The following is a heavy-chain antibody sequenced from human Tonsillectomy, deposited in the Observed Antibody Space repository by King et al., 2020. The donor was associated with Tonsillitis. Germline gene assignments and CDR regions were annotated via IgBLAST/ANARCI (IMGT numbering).Heavy chain of an antibody. CDR1: GFTFSSYG. V-gene: IGHV3-33*08. CDR3: ARETPYYYDNSGYYPGYFDL. D-gene: IGHD3-22*01. CDR2: IWYDGSNK. Sequence: VQLVESGGGVVQPGRSLRLSCAASGFTFSSYGMHWVRQAPGKGLEWVELIWYDGSNKYYADSVKGRFTNSRDTSKNTLYLQMNSLRAEDTAVYYCARETPYYYDNSGYYPGYFDLWGRGTLVTVSS. J-gene: IGHJ2*01.